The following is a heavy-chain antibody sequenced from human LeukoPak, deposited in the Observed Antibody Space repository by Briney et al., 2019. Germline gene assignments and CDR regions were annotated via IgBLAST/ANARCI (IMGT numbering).Heavy chain of an antibody. CDR3: ARGHFGVVLDY. CDR1: GFTFSSYS. D-gene: IGHD3-3*01. CDR2: IRRDSTET. Sequence: PGGSLRLSCAGSGFTFSSYSMIWVRQAPGKGLEWVSSIRRDSTETRHAGSVMGRFTISRDNAKKSLYLQMNNLRAEDTAIYYCARGHFGVVLDYWGQGTLVTVSS. J-gene: IGHJ4*02. V-gene: IGHV3-21*01.